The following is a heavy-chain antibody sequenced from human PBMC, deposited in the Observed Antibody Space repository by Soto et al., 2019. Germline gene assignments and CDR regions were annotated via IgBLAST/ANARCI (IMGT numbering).Heavy chain of an antibody. D-gene: IGHD1-7*01. CDR2: INPISGGT. CDR3: ARAPRMALLDD. Sequence: ASVKVSCKASGYTFTGYYIHWVRQAPGQGLEWVGWINPISGGTEYAQKFQGRVTMTRDTSISTAYMELSRLRSDDTAVYYCARAPRMALLDDWGQGPLVTFSS. J-gene: IGHJ4*02. CDR1: GYTFTGYY. V-gene: IGHV1-2*02.